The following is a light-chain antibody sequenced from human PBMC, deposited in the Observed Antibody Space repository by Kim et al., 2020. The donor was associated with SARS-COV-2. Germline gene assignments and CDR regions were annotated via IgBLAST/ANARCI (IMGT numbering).Light chain of an antibody. CDR1: RGISSY. CDR2: AAS. Sequence: ASVGDRVTITCRASRGISSYLAWYQQKPGKVPKLLIYAASTLQSGVPSRFSGSGYGTDFSLTISSLQPEDVATYYCQKYNSGPRTFGPGTKVDIK. J-gene: IGKJ3*01. CDR3: QKYNSGPRT. V-gene: IGKV1-27*01.